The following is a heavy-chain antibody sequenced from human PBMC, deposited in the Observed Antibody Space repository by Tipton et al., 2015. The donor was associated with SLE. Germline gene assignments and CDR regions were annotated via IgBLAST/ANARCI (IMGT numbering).Heavy chain of an antibody. V-gene: IGHV1-2*02. CDR2: INPNSGDT. D-gene: IGHD3-16*01. J-gene: IGHJ4*02. Sequence: QSGPEVKKPGASVKVSCKTSGYTFTGYYIHWVRQAPGQGLEWMGWINPNSGDTDYAQKFQGRVTMTRDTSISTAYMDLTSLSSDDTAVYYCATESGGGYFDYWGQGTLVTVSS. CDR3: ATESGGGYFDY. CDR1: GYTFTGYY.